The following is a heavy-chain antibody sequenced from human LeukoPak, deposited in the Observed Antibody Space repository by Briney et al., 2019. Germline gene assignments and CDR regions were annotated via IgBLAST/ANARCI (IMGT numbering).Heavy chain of an antibody. CDR3: AKDKGTTSLDY. CDR1: GFTFSSYS. D-gene: IGHD4-17*01. J-gene: IGHJ4*02. CDR2: IWSHGGNQ. V-gene: IGHV3-33*06. Sequence: PGGSLRLSCAASGFTFSSYSMNWVRQAPGKGLEWVAMIWSHGGNQYYADSVKGRFTISRDNSKDTLYLQMNDLAAEDTAVYYCAKDKGTTSLDYWGQGTLVTVSS.